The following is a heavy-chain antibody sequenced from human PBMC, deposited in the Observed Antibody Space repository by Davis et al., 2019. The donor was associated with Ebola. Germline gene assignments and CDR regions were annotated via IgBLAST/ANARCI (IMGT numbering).Heavy chain of an antibody. D-gene: IGHD6-6*01. CDR2: ISYDGSNK. CDR1: GFTFSSYG. CDR3: ARAARGCDY. J-gene: IGHJ4*02. V-gene: IGHV3-30*03. Sequence: GESLKISCAASGFTFSSYGMHWVRQAPGKGLEWVAVISYDGSNKYYADSVKGRFTISRDNSKNTLYLQMNSLRAEDTAVYYCARAARGCDYWGQGTLVTVSS.